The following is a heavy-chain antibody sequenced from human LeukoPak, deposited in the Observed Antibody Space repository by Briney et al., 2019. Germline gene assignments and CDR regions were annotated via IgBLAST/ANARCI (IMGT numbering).Heavy chain of an antibody. CDR1: GGSFSGYY. V-gene: IGHV4-34*01. D-gene: IGHD6-6*01. CDR3: ARASRRSIAARPGYDGMDV. Sequence: PSETLSLTCAVYGGSFSGYYWNWIRQPPGKGLEWIGEINHSGSTNYNPSLKSRVTISVDTSKNQFSLKLSSVTAADTAVYYCARASRRSIAARPGYDGMDVWGQGTTVTVSS. CDR2: INHSGST. J-gene: IGHJ6*02.